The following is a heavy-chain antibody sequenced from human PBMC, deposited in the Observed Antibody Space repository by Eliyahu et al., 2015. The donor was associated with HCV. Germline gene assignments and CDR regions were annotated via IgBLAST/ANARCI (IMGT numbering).Heavy chain of an antibody. Sequence: GLEWVSFISATGGTTYYADSVKGRFTSSRDNSRNTLYLQMDSLRAEDTAVYYCAKEATTNYFYYGMDVWGQGTTVTVSS. V-gene: IGHV3-23*01. D-gene: IGHD1-26*01. CDR2: ISATGGTT. J-gene: IGHJ6*02. CDR3: AKEATTNYFYYGMDV.